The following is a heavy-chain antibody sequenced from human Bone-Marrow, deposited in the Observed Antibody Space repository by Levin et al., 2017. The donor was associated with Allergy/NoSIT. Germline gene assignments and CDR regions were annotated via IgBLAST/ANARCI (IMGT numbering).Heavy chain of an antibody. V-gene: IGHV3-30*04. CDR2: IPYDGGNA. Sequence: PGGSLRLSCAASGFTFTDYALHWVRQAPGKGLEWVAVIPYDGGNAYYADFVKGRFTISRDTSRNTLYLQMNSLTPDDTAVYYCARDLAEHQLTNWFDPWGRGTLVTVSS. J-gene: IGHJ5*02. D-gene: IGHD6-13*01. CDR3: ARDLAEHQLTNWFDP. CDR1: GFTFTDYA.